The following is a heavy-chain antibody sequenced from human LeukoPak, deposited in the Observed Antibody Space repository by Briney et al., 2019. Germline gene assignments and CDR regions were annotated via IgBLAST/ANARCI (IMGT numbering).Heavy chain of an antibody. Sequence: GESLKISCKVSGYSFTNYCIGWVRQMPGKGLEWMGIIYPGDSGPTYSPSFQGQVTISVDKSINTAYLQWSSLQASDTAMYYCGMSGDRIPLQDDVFDAWGQGTMVTVST. V-gene: IGHV5-51*01. CDR1: GYSFTNYC. CDR3: GMSGDRIPLQDDVFDA. D-gene: IGHD1-26*01. CDR2: IYPGDSGP. J-gene: IGHJ3*01.